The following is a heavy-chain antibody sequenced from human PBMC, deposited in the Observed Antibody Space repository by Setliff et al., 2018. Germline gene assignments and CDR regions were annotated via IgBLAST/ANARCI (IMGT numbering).Heavy chain of an antibody. CDR3: ARRPYQHYDSSGYSVNYYMDV. D-gene: IGHD3-22*01. V-gene: IGHV4-4*08. Sequence: SETLSLTCTVSGGSISSYYWIWIRQPPGKGLEWIGYIYTSGSTNYNPSLKSRVTISLDRSKKQFSLKLSSVTAADTAVYFCARRPYQHYDSSGYSVNYYMDVWGKGTTVTVSS. J-gene: IGHJ6*03. CDR1: GGSISSYY. CDR2: IYTSGST.